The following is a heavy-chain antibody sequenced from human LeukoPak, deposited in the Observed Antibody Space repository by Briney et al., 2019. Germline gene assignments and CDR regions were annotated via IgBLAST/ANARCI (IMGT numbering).Heavy chain of an antibody. V-gene: IGHV1-69*13. CDR3: ARVVAAAGTEWFDP. D-gene: IGHD6-13*01. Sequence: SVKVSCKASGYTFTSYAISWVRQAPGQGLEWMGGIIPIFGTANYAQKFQGRVTITADESKRTAYMELSSLRSEDTAVYYCARVVAAAGTEWFDPWGQGTLVTVSS. J-gene: IGHJ5*02. CDR2: IIPIFGTA. CDR1: GYTFTSYA.